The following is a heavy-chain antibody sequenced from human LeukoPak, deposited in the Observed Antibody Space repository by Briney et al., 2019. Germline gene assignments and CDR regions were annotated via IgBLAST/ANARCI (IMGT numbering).Heavy chain of an antibody. D-gene: IGHD5-18*01. Sequence: SETLSLTCTVSGGSISSGGYYWSWIRQHPGKGLEWIGYIYYSGSTYYNPSLKSRVTISVDTSKNQFSLKPSSVTAADTAVYYCARGQLWSPYFDYWGQGTLVTVSS. J-gene: IGHJ4*02. CDR3: ARGQLWSPYFDY. CDR1: GGSISSGGYY. V-gene: IGHV4-31*03. CDR2: IYYSGST.